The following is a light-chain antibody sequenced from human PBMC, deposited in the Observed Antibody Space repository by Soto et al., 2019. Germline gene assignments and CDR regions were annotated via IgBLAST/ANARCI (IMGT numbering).Light chain of an antibody. V-gene: IGKV1-5*03. Sequence: DIQMTQSSSTLSGSVGDRVTITCRASQTISSWLAWYQQKPGKAPKLLIYKASTLKSGVPSRFSGSGSGTEFTLTISSLQPDDFATYYCQQYNSYPLTFGGGTKVDIK. J-gene: IGKJ4*01. CDR3: QQYNSYPLT. CDR2: KAS. CDR1: QTISSW.